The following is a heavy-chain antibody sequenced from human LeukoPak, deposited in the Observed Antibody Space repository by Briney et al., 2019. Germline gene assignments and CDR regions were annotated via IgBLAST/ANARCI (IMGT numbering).Heavy chain of an antibody. Sequence: SQTLSLTCTVSGGSISSGSYYWSWIRQPAGKGLEWIGRIYTSGSTNYNPSLKSRVTISVDTSKNQFSLKLSSVTAADTAVYYCAREDSSGWRPSTVPWDHWGQGTLVTVSS. J-gene: IGHJ4*02. D-gene: IGHD6-19*01. CDR2: IYTSGST. CDR1: GGSISSGSYY. CDR3: AREDSSGWRPSTVPWDH. V-gene: IGHV4-61*02.